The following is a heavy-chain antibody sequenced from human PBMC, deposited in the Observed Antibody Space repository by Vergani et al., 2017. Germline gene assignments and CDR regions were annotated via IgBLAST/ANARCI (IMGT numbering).Heavy chain of an antibody. CDR1: GFTFSSYS. Sequence: EVQLVESGGGLVKPGGSLRLSCAASGFTFSSYSMNWVRQAPGKGLEWVSSISSSSSYIYYADSVKGRFTISRDNAKNSLYLQMNSLRAEDTAVYYCARVGVVAATPAVPVVDYGGQGTLVTVSS. CDR3: ARVGVVAATPAVPVVDY. V-gene: IGHV3-21*01. J-gene: IGHJ4*02. CDR2: ISSSSSYI. D-gene: IGHD2-15*01.